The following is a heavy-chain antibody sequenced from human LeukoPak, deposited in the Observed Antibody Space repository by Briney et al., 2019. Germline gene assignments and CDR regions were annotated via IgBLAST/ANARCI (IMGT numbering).Heavy chain of an antibody. CDR1: GFTFSSYG. J-gene: IGHJ4*02. V-gene: IGHV3-23*01. CDR2: ISGTGDSA. CDR3: AKAGYGYSFDH. D-gene: IGHD5-18*01. Sequence: PGGSLRLSCTASGFTFSSYGMSWVRQAPGRGLEWVSAISGTGDSAYYADSVEGRFTISRDNSRSMLYLQMNSLRAEDTALYYCAKAGYGYSFDHWGQGILVTVSS.